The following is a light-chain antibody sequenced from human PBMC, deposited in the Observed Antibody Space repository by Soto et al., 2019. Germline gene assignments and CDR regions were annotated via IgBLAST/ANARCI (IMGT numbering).Light chain of an antibody. Sequence: IQMTQSPSSVSESIGDTVTLSCQTSHGVSGWLAWYQQKPGKAPTLLIYTVSNLQSGVPSRFSGSGSGTDFSLTITNLQPEDFATYFCQQGKTFPFTFGPGTNVEVK. CDR2: TVS. J-gene: IGKJ3*01. V-gene: IGKV1-12*01. CDR1: HGVSGW. CDR3: QQGKTFPFT.